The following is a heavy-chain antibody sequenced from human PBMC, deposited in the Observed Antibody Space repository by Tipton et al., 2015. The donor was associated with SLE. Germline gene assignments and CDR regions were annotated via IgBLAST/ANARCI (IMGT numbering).Heavy chain of an antibody. V-gene: IGHV4-34*01. Sequence: TLSLTCAVYGGSFSGYYWSCIRQPPGKGLEWIGEINHSGSTNYNPSLKSRVTISVDTSKNQFSLKLSSVTAADTAVYYCARENRIAVAGYYYMDVWGKGTTVTVSS. J-gene: IGHJ6*03. CDR3: ARENRIAVAGYYYMDV. D-gene: IGHD6-19*01. CDR1: GGSFSGYY. CDR2: INHSGST.